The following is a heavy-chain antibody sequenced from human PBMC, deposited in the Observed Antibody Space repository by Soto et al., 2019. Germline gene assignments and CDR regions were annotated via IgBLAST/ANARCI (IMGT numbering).Heavy chain of an antibody. Sequence: SETLSLTCAISGGSISSGGYSWSWIRQPPGKGLEWIGYIYHSGSTYYNPSLKSRVTISVDRSKNQFSLKLSSVTAADTAVYYCARRYGSFFDIWGQGTMVT. CDR2: IYHSGST. CDR3: ARRYGSFFDI. CDR1: GGSISSGGYS. J-gene: IGHJ3*02. D-gene: IGHD3-10*01. V-gene: IGHV4-30-2*01.